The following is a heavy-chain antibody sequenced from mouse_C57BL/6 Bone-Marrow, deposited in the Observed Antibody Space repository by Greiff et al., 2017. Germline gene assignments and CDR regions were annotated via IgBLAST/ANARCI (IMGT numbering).Heavy chain of an antibody. V-gene: IGHV14-4*01. Sequence: VQLQQSGAELVRPGASVKLSCTASGFHIKDDYMHWVKQRPEQGLEWIGWIDPENGDTEYASKFQGKATITADTSSNTAYLQLSSLTSEDTAFYYCTTWDGYGYFDVWGTGTTVTVSS. D-gene: IGHD2-3*01. CDR1: GFHIKDDY. CDR3: TTWDGYGYFDV. CDR2: IDPENGDT. J-gene: IGHJ1*03.